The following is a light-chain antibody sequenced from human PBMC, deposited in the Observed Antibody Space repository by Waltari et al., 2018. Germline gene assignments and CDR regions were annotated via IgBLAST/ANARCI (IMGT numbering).Light chain of an antibody. J-gene: IGKJ1*01. CDR1: QSVSRA. V-gene: IGKV3-20*01. CDR2: EAS. Sequence: EIVLTQSPGTLSLSPGQRATLSCWASQSVSRALAWYQQKPGQAPRLLIYEASSRATGIPDRFSGSGSGTDFSLTISRLEPEDFAVYYCQHYVRLPATFGQGTKVDIK. CDR3: QHYVRLPAT.